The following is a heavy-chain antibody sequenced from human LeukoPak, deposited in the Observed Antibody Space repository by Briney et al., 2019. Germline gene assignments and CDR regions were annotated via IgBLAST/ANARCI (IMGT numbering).Heavy chain of an antibody. CDR3: ARGYAASCSSTTCPYFDY. CDR1: GYTFTSYG. D-gene: IGHD2-2*01. J-gene: IGHJ4*02. Sequence: ASVKVSCKASGYTFTSYGISWVRQAPGQGLEWMGWISAYNGNTNYAQKLQGRVTMTTDTPTSTAYMELRSLRSDDTAVYYCARGYAASCSSTTCPYFDYWGQGTLVTVSS. CDR2: ISAYNGNT. V-gene: IGHV1-18*01.